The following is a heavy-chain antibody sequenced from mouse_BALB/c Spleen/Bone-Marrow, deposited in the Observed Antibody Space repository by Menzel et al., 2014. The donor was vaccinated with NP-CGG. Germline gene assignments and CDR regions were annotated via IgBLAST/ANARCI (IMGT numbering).Heavy chain of an antibody. CDR2: FNPNNGVT. CDR1: GYTFTEYT. D-gene: IGHD1-1*01. J-gene: IGHJ4*01. V-gene: IGHV1-18*01. Sequence: VQLQQSGPELVKPGVSVKISCKTSGYTFTEYTMHWVKQSHGKSLEWIGGFNPNNGVTIYNQKFKGKATLTVDKSSSTAYMELRSLTSEDSAVYYCSIYYSGCPVIDYWGQGTLVAVSS. CDR3: SIYYSGCPVIDY.